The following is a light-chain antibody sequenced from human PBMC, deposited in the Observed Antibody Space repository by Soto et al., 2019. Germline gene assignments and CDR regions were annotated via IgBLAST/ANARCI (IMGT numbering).Light chain of an antibody. CDR2: SNT. Sequence: QSALTQPPSASGTLGQTIAISCSGGSSNIGSHTVNWYQQLPGTAPRLLIYSNTQRPSGVPDRFSGSKSGTSASLAISGLQSEYEGDYYCAAWGDSLNGVVFGGGTKVTVL. V-gene: IGLV1-44*01. CDR3: AAWGDSLNGVV. J-gene: IGLJ2*01. CDR1: SSNIGSHT.